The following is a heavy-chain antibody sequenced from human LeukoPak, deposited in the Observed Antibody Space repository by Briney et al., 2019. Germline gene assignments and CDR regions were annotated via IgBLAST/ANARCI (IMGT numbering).Heavy chain of an antibody. V-gene: IGHV3-21*01. Sequence: GGSLRLSCAASGFTSSGYSLNWVRQAPGRGLEWVSSISGSGNFIYYADSLQGRFTISRDNSKNLLYLQMNSLKADDTAVYYCARQGVRRVIYFDYWGQGTLVTVSS. CDR2: ISGSGNFI. D-gene: IGHD3-10*01. CDR1: GFTSSGYS. CDR3: ARQGVRRVIYFDY. J-gene: IGHJ4*02.